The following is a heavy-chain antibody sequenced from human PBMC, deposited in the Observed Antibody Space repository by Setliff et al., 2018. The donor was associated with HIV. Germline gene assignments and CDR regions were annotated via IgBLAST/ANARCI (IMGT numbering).Heavy chain of an antibody. CDR1: GVSVSSGGYY. V-gene: IGHV4-31*03. CDR3: ARGESTTWDLAEYFQH. CDR2: VYYTGTT. J-gene: IGHJ1*01. D-gene: IGHD2-2*01. Sequence: SETLSLTCTVSGVSVSSGGYYWSWIRQHPGKGLEWIGYVYYTGTTYFNPSLKSRITISVDTSKNQFSLKLGFVTAADTAVYYCARGESTTWDLAEYFQHWGHGTRVTVSS.